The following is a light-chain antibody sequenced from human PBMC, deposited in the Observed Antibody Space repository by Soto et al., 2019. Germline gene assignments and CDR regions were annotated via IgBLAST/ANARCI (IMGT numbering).Light chain of an antibody. J-gene: IGKJ4*01. CDR3: QQRNTWPLT. Sequence: EIVLTQSPATLSLSPGDRATLSCRASESLGKTLAWYQQKPGQAPRLLIYDVFKRVTGIPARFSGSGSGTDFTLTISSLEPEDFAFYYCQQRNTWPLTFGGGTKVEIK. CDR1: ESLGKT. V-gene: IGKV3-11*01. CDR2: DVF.